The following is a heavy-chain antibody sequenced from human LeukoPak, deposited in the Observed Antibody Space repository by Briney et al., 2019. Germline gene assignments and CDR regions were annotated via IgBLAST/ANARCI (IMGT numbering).Heavy chain of an antibody. V-gene: IGHV3-7*03. Sequence: GGSLRLSCAASGFTFSNYWMSWVRQAPGKGLEWVANIKEDGSEKYYVDSVKGRFTISRDNAKNSLYLQMNSLRAEDTAVYYCARGRRYYDSSGYYFIYWGQGTLVTVSS. CDR1: GFTFSNYW. CDR3: ARGRRYYDSSGYYFIY. CDR2: IKEDGSEK. D-gene: IGHD3-22*01. J-gene: IGHJ4*02.